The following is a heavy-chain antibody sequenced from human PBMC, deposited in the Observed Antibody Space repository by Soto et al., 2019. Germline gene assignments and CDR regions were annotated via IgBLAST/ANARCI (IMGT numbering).Heavy chain of an antibody. CDR2: IYYSGST. CDR1: GGSISSSIYY. CDR3: ARGLRYFDWPRLEEYWFDP. Sequence: SETLSLTCTVSGGSISSSIYYWGWIRQPPGKGLEWIGSIYYSGSTYYNPSLKSRVTISVDTSKNQFSLKLSSVTAADTAVYYCARGLRYFDWPRLEEYWFDPWGQGTLVTVSS. J-gene: IGHJ5*02. V-gene: IGHV4-39*01. D-gene: IGHD3-9*01.